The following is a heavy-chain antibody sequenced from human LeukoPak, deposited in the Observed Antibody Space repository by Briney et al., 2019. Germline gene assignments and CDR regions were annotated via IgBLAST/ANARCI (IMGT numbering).Heavy chain of an antibody. V-gene: IGHV4-59*01. Sequence: SETLSLTCTVSGDSISAYYWSWIRQTPGKALEWIAFIHSSGTTNYNPSLKSRVSISVDTSNNQFSLSVNSVTAADTAVYYCARGGASSEWFDPWGQGTLVTVSS. CDR1: GDSISAYY. CDR2: IHSSGTT. CDR3: ARGGASSEWFDP. J-gene: IGHJ5*02. D-gene: IGHD6-25*01.